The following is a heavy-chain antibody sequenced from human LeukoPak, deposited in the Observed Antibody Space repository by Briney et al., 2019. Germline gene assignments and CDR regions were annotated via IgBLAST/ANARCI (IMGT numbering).Heavy chain of an antibody. D-gene: IGHD2-2*02. CDR2: ITPNSGGT. CDR3: ARGFRLSAIEDWFDP. J-gene: IGHJ5*02. V-gene: IGHV1-2*02. Sequence: ASVKVSCKASGYTFTGYYMHWVRQAPGQGLEWMGWITPNSGGTKYAQRFQGRVTMTRDTSISTAYMELSGLRSDDTAVYYCARGFRLSAIEDWFDPWGQGTLVTVSS. CDR1: GYTFTGYY.